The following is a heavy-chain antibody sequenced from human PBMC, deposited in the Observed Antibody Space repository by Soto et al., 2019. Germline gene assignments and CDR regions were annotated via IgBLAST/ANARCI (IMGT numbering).Heavy chain of an antibody. CDR3: TKGILLYYYVDGMDV. Sequence: EVQLVESGGGLVQPGRSLRLSCTASGFTFDDYAMHWVRQAPGKGLEWCSGIRWNGGSIGYADSVKGRFTISRDNAKNSLYLQMKSLSAEDTAFYYCTKGILLYYYVDGMDVWGQETTVTVSS. CDR2: IRWNGGSI. D-gene: IGHD3-10*02. CDR1: GFTFDDYA. V-gene: IGHV3-9*01. J-gene: IGHJ6*02.